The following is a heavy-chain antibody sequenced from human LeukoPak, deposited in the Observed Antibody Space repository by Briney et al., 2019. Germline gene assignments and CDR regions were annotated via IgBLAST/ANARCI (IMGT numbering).Heavy chain of an antibody. D-gene: IGHD3-3*02. CDR2: IYYSGST. CDR1: GGSISSSSYY. CDR3: ASLTSGGRVLGDAFDI. V-gene: IGHV4-39*07. J-gene: IGHJ3*02. Sequence: PSETLSLTCTVSGGSISSSSYYWGWIRQPPGKGLEWIGSIYYSGSTYYNPSLKSRVTISVDTSKNQFSLKLSSVTAADTAVYYCASLTSGGRVLGDAFDIWGQGTMVTVSS.